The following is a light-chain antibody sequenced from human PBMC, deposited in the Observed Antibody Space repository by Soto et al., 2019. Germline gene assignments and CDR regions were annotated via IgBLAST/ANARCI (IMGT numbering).Light chain of an antibody. CDR2: GNN. V-gene: IGLV1-40*01. CDR1: SSNIGAGYD. Sequence: QSALTQPPSVSGAPGQRVTISCTGSSSNIGAGYDVHWYQQLPGTAPKLLIYGNNNRPSGVPDRFSGSKSGTSASLAITGLQDEDEADYYCQSYDSSLSGSVFGGGTKVTVL. CDR3: QSYDSSLSGSV. J-gene: IGLJ3*02.